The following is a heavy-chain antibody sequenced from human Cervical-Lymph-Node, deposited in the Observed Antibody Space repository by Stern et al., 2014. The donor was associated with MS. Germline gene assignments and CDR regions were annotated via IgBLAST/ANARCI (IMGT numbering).Heavy chain of an antibody. D-gene: IGHD3-22*01. Sequence: EVQLEESGGTLVQPGRSLRISCLGSGFPFGDYAVSWFRQAPRRGLEWVGFIRGRAYAETTEYAASVNGRFSISRDDSKSIAYLQMNSLKTEDTAVYYCTRRGRGIDLVITYPDLWGQGTLVTVSS. J-gene: IGHJ4*02. V-gene: IGHV3-49*03. CDR1: GFPFGDYA. CDR2: IRGRAYAETT. CDR3: TRRGRGIDLVITYPDL.